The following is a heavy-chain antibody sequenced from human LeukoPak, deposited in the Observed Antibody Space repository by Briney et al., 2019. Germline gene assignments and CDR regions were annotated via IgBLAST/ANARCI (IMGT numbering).Heavy chain of an antibody. J-gene: IGHJ4*02. D-gene: IGHD1-26*01. V-gene: IGHV3-21*01. Sequence: GGSLRLSCAASGFTFSSYSMNWVRQAPXXGLEWVSSISSSSSYIYYADSVKGRFTISRDNAKNSLYLQMNSLRAEDTAVYYCAREIPGSSIDYWGQGTLVTVSS. CDR2: ISSSSSYI. CDR3: AREIPGSSIDY. CDR1: GFTFSSYS.